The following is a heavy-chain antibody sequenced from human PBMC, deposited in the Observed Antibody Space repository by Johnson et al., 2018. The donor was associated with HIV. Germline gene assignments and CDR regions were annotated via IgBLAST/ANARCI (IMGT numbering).Heavy chain of an antibody. Sequence: VLLVESGGGLVQPGGSLRLSCEASGLTITNDYMSWVRQAPGKGLEWVSVFYGGGDIYYADSVKGRFFISRDISKNTLYLQLNNLRAEDTAIYYCARGGGAYCGGDCLRTFDIWGQGTMVTVSS. J-gene: IGHJ3*02. V-gene: IGHV3-66*01. D-gene: IGHD2-21*02. CDR3: ARGGGAYCGGDCLRTFDI. CDR2: FYGGGDI. CDR1: GLTITNDY.